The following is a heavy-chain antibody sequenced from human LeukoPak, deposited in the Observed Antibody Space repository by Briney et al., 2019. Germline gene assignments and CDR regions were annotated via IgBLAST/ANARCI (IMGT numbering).Heavy chain of an antibody. CDR3: AVGGVAAGTNWFAP. CDR1: GFTFSSYA. Sequence: GGSLRLSCAASGFTFSSYAMSWVRQAPGEGLEWVSAISGSGGSTYYAHSVKGRFTISRDNSKITLYLQMNSLRAEDTAVYYCAVGGVAAGTNWFAPWGQGTLVTVSS. J-gene: IGHJ5*02. CDR2: ISGSGGST. D-gene: IGHD6-13*01. V-gene: IGHV3-23*01.